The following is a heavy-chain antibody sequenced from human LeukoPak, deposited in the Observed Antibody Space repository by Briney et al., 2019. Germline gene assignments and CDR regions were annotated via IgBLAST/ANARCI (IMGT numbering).Heavy chain of an antibody. CDR3: ARDGKDGYNLYYFDY. J-gene: IGHJ4*02. D-gene: IGHD1-1*01. Sequence: PGGSLRLSCAASGFTVSSNYMSWVRQAPGKGLEWVSVIYSGGSTYYADSVKGRFTISRDNSKNTLYLQMNSLRAEDTAVYYCARDGKDGYNLYYFDYWGQGTLVTVSS. CDR2: IYSGGST. V-gene: IGHV3-66*01. CDR1: GFTVSSNY.